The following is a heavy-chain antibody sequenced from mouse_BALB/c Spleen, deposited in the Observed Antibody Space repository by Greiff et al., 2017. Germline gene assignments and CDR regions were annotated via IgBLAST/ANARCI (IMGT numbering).Heavy chain of an antibody. CDR3: AREGGSTMITTGYYFDY. CDR1: GYTFTSYW. V-gene: IGHV1-7*01. CDR2: INPSTGYT. D-gene: IGHD2-4*01. Sequence: QVQLQQSGAELAKPGASVKMSCKASGYTFTSYWMHWVKQRPGQGLEWIGYINPSTGYTEYNQKFKDKATLTADKSSSTAYMQLSSLTSEDSAVYYCAREGGSTMITTGYYFDYWGQGTTLTVSS. J-gene: IGHJ2*01.